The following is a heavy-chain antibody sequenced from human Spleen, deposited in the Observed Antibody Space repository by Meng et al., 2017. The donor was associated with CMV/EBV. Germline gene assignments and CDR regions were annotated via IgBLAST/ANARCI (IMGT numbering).Heavy chain of an antibody. D-gene: IGHD3-3*01. Sequence: ASVKVSCKASGYTFTGYYMHWVRQAPGQGLEWMGWINPNSGGTNYAQKFQGRVTMTRDTSISTAYMELSRLSSVTAADTAVYYCARDVDDFWSGYSNWFDPWGQGTLVTSPQ. CDR2: INPNSGGT. CDR3: ARDVDDFWSGYSNWFDP. CDR1: GYTFTGYY. J-gene: IGHJ5*02. V-gene: IGHV1-2*02.